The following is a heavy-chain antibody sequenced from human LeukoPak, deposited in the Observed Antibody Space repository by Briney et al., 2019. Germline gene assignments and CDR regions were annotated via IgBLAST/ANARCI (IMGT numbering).Heavy chain of an antibody. CDR2: INPDTGDK. D-gene: IGHD2-21*02. CDR3: ARTTSMTASGYDY. J-gene: IGHJ4*02. V-gene: IGHV1-8*03. CDR1: GYTFTNYH. Sequence: ASVKVSCKASGYTFTNYHINWVRQASGQGLGWMTWINPDTGDKGYARKFQDRVTITTDTSISTAYMELSSLSSEDTAVYFCARTTSMTASGYDYWGQGTLVTVSS.